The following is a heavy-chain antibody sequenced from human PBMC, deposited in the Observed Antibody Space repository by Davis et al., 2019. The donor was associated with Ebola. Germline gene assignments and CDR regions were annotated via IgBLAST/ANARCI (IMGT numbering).Heavy chain of an antibody. CDR3: ARDGTMVRGLDAFDI. D-gene: IGHD3-10*01. J-gene: IGHJ3*02. CDR1: GGSISSGGYY. CDR2: IYYSGST. V-gene: IGHV4-31*03. Sequence: SETLSLTCTVSGGSISSGGYYWSWIRQHPGKGLEWIGYIYYSGSTYYNPSLKSRVTISVDTSKNQFSLKLSSVTAADTAVYYCARDGTMVRGLDAFDIWGQGTMVTVSS.